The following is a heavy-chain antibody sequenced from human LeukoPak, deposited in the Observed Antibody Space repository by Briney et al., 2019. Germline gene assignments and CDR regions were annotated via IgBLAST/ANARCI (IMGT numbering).Heavy chain of an antibody. CDR1: GFTVSSNS. Sequence: PGGCLRLSCTVSGFTVSSNSMSWVRQAPGKGLEWVSFIYSGGNTHYSDSLKGRFTISRDNSKNTLYLQMNSLRVEDTAVYYCARRAGAYSHPYDYWGQGTLVTVSS. J-gene: IGHJ4*02. V-gene: IGHV3-53*01. CDR3: ARRAGAYSHPYDY. D-gene: IGHD4/OR15-4a*01. CDR2: IYSGGNT.